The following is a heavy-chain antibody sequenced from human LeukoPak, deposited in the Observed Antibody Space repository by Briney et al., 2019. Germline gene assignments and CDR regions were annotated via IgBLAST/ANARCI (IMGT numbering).Heavy chain of an antibody. J-gene: IGHJ4*02. CDR1: GLTFSDAW. CDR2: IRNDRIT. V-gene: IGHV3-15*01. CDR3: TWMATIFTVYY. Sequence: QPGGSLRLSCVLSGLTFSDAWMSWVRQAPGKGLEWVGRIRNDRITDYAAPVQGRFITSRENSKNNFLFQKNSMRKEDEGTDYCTWMATIFTVYYWGQGTLVSVSS. D-gene: IGHD5-12*01.